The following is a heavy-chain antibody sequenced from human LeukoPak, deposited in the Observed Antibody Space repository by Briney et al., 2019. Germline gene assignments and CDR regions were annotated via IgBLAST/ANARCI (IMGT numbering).Heavy chain of an antibody. CDR1: GGSISSSNYY. J-gene: IGHJ4*02. Sequence: PSETLSLTCTVSGGSISSSNYYWGWIRQPPGKVLELIGSIYYSGSTYYNPSLKSRVTISVDTSKNQFSLNLTSVTAADTAVYYCARQVIVGAHFDFWGQGSLVTVSS. V-gene: IGHV4-39*01. CDR3: ARQVIVGAHFDF. CDR2: IYYSGST. D-gene: IGHD1-26*01.